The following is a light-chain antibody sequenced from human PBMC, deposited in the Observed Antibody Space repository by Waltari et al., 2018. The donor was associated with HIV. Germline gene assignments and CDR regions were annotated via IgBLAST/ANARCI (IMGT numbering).Light chain of an antibody. CDR3: SSVANSVTLSVL. CDR1: SSDLGYYNY. CDR2: EVS. V-gene: IGLV2-14*01. Sequence: QFALTQPASVSGSPGQSITISCSGTSSDLGYYNYVSWYQQHPGKAPKLMIYEVSNRPSGISNRFSGSKSGNTASLTISALQAEDDADYFCSSVANSVTLSVLFGGGTKLTVL. J-gene: IGLJ3*02.